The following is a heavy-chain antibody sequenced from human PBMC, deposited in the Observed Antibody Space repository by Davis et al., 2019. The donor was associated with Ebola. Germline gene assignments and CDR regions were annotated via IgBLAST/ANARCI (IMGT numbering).Heavy chain of an antibody. Sequence: GGSLRLSCAASGFTVSSNYMSWVRQAPGKGLEWVSVIYSGGSTYYADSVKGRFTISRDNSKNTLYLQMNSLRAEDTAVYYCARDLGRLRWSRSHYYYGMDVWGQGTTVTVSS. D-gene: IGHD4-23*01. J-gene: IGHJ6*02. CDR1: GFTVSSNY. CDR3: ARDLGRLRWSRSHYYYGMDV. V-gene: IGHV3-66*01. CDR2: IYSGGST.